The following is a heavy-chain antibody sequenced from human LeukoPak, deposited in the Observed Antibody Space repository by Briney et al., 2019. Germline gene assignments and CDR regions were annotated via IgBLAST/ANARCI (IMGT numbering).Heavy chain of an antibody. Sequence: PGGSLRLSCAASGFTFSHFWMSWVRQAPGKGLEWVAYIKKTGSETYYVDSVKGRFTITRDNTRNSLFLQMYSLRAEDTAVYFCARGDGFCGGGTCSSYFDSWGRETLVTVSP. D-gene: IGHD2-15*01. CDR2: IKKTGSET. CDR3: ARGDGFCGGGTCSSYFDS. CDR1: GFTFSHFW. J-gene: IGHJ4*02. V-gene: IGHV3-7*04.